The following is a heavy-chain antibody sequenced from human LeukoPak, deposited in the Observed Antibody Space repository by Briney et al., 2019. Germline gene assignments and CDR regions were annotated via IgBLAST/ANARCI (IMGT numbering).Heavy chain of an antibody. Sequence: GGSLRLSCLASGFTFNNYPMTWVRQAPGKGPEWVSAVSGTGDRTIYADSVKGRFTISRDNSKNTLSLQMNSLKAEDTALYYCAKELWEGSGYLDYWGQGILVTVSS. CDR2: VSGTGDRT. J-gene: IGHJ4*02. D-gene: IGHD3-3*01. V-gene: IGHV3-23*01. CDR1: GFTFNNYP. CDR3: AKELWEGSGYLDY.